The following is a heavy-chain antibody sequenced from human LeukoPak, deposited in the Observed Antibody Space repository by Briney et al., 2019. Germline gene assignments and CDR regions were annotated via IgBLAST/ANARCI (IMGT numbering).Heavy chain of an antibody. D-gene: IGHD2-2*01. CDR3: ARGPLGYCSSTSCLFRDWFDP. CDR2: IKQDGSEK. CDR1: GFIFSSYW. V-gene: IGHV3-7*01. J-gene: IGHJ5*02. Sequence: GGSLRLSCAASGFIFSSYWMSWVRQAPGKGLDWVANIKQDGSEKYYVDSVKGRFTISRDNSKNTLYLQMNSLRAEDTAVYYCARGPLGYCSSTSCLFRDWFDPWGQGTLVTVSS.